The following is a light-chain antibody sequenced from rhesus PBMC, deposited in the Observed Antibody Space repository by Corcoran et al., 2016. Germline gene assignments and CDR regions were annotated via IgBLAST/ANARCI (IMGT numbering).Light chain of an antibody. CDR2: KAS. V-gene: IGKV1-74*01. CDR3: QHGYGTPRT. J-gene: IGKJ1*01. CDR1: ENVNNY. Sequence: DIQMTQSPSSLSASVGDRVTITCRASENVNNYLNWYQQQPGKAPQLLIYKASTLQSGVPSRFSGSGSGTDYTFTISSLQPEDVATYYCQHGYGTPRTFGQGTKVEIK.